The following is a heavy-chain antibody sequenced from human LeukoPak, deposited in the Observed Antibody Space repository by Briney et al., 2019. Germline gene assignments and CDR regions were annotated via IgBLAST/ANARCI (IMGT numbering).Heavy chain of an antibody. D-gene: IGHD5-18*01. J-gene: IGHJ3*02. CDR1: GGSISSYY. Sequence: SETLSLTCTVSGGSISSYYWSWLRQPPGKGLEWIGYIYYSGSPNYNPSLKSRVTISVDTSKNQFSLKLSSVTAADTAVYYCASASGIQLSPLLFDIWGQGTMVTVSS. CDR2: IYYSGSP. CDR3: ASASGIQLSPLLFDI. V-gene: IGHV4-59*08.